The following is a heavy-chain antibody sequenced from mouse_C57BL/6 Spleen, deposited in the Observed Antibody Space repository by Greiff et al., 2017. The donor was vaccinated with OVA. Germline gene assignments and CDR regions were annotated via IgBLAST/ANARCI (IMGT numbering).Heavy chain of an antibody. V-gene: IGHV1-66*01. J-gene: IGHJ2*01. Sequence: VQLQQSGPELVKPGASVKISCKASGYSFTSYYIHWVKQRPGQGLEWIGWIYPGSGNTKYNEKFKGKATLTADTSSSTAYMQLSSLTSEDSAVYYCARPHDGFYYFDYWGQGTTLTVSS. D-gene: IGHD2-3*01. CDR1: GYSFTSYY. CDR2: IYPGSGNT. CDR3: ARPHDGFYYFDY.